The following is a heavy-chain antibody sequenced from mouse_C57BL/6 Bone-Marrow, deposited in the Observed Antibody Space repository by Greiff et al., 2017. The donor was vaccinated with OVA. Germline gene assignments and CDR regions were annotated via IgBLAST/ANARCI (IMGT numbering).Heavy chain of an antibody. CDR3: ARYSHYFDY. V-gene: IGHV1-69*01. CDR1: GYTFNSYW. CDR2: IDPSDSYT. J-gene: IGHJ2*01. D-gene: IGHD2-12*01. Sequence: VQLQQPGAELVMPGASVKLSCKASGYTFNSYWMHWVKQRPGQGLEWIGEIDPSDSYTNYHQKFQGKFTLTVNKATSTAYMQLSSLTSEDAAIYCCARYSHYFDYWCQGTTLTVSS.